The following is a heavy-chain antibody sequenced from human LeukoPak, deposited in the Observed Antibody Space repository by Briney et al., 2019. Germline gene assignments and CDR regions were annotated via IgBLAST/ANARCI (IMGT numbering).Heavy chain of an antibody. D-gene: IGHD3-3*01. CDR1: GFTFSNAW. CDR2: IKTKADGGTT. Sequence: GGSLRLSCAASGFTFSNAWTTWVRQAPGKGLEWVGHIKTKADGGTTDYAAPVRGRFTISRDDSKNTLYLQMNSLKTEDTALYYCTTFFWSSYYSDYYYYYMDVWGKGTTVTVSS. V-gene: IGHV3-15*01. J-gene: IGHJ6*03. CDR3: TTFFWSSYYSDYYYYYMDV.